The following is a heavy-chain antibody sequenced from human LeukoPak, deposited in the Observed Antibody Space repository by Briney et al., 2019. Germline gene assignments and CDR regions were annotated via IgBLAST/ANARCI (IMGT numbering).Heavy chain of an antibody. Sequence: PSETLSLTCTASGASITTYYWSWIRQPAGKGLEWIGRIYTSGSTTYNPSLKSRVTMSLDTSKNQFSLKLSSVTAADTAVYYCARDRVESSGYYYYYGIDVWGQGTTVTVSS. D-gene: IGHD3-22*01. J-gene: IGHJ6*02. V-gene: IGHV4-4*07. CDR2: IYTSGST. CDR1: GASITTYY. CDR3: ARDRVESSGYYYYYGIDV.